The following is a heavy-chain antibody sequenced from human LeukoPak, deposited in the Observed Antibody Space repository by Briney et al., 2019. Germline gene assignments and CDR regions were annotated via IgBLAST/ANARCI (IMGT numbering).Heavy chain of an antibody. D-gene: IGHD6-13*01. CDR1: GGSFSGYY. CDR2: INHSGST. V-gene: IGHV4-34*01. J-gene: IGHJ4*02. Sequence: PSETLSLTCAVYGGSFSGYYWSWIRQPPGKGLEWIGEINHSGSTNYNPSLKSRVTISVDTSKNQFSLKLSSVTAADTAVYYCARENIAAAGYFDYWGQGTLVTVSS. CDR3: ARENIAAAGYFDY.